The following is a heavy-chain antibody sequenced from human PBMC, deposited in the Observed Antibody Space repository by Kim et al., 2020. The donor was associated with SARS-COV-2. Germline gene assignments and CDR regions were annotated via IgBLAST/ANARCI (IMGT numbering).Heavy chain of an antibody. V-gene: IGHV4-38-2*02. CDR2: IYHSGST. CDR1: GYSISSGYY. CDR3: GSGDAFDI. J-gene: IGHJ3*02. Sequence: SETLSLTCTVSGYSISSGYYWGWIRQPPGKGLEWIGSIYHSGSTYYNPSLKSRVTISVDTSKNQFSLKLSSVTAADTAVYYCGSGDAFDIWGQGTMVTGS.